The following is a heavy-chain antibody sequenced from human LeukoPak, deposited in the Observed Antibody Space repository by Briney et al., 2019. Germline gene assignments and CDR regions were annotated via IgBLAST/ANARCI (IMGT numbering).Heavy chain of an antibody. V-gene: IGHV1-2*02. CDR1: GYTFTDYY. D-gene: IGHD3-3*01. CDR2: INPNNGGT. CDR3: ARIYDFWSGNYFDY. J-gene: IGHJ4*02. Sequence: ASVKVSCKASGYTFTDYYMHWVRQAPGQGLEWMGWINPNNGGTNYAQEFQGRVTMTRDTPGSTAYMELRRLRSDDTAFYYCARIYDFWSGNYFDYWGQGTPVTVSS.